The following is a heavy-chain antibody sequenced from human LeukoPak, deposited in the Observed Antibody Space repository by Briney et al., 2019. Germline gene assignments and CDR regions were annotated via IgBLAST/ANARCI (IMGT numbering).Heavy chain of an antibody. Sequence: PSETLSPTCAVYGGSFSGYYWSWIRQPPGKGLEWIREINHSGSTNYNPSLKSRVTISVDTSKNQFSLKLSSVTAADTAVYYCARDNYIVYYDFWSGYYRYFDYWGQGTLVTVSS. CDR1: GGSFSGYY. CDR3: ARDNYIVYYDFWSGYYRYFDY. D-gene: IGHD3-3*01. CDR2: INHSGST. V-gene: IGHV4-34*01. J-gene: IGHJ4*02.